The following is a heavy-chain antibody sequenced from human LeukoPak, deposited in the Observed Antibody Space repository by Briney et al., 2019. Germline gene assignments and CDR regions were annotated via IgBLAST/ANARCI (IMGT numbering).Heavy chain of an antibody. CDR2: IYDSGST. CDR3: TRGPYYGSGSYYDY. CDR1: GGSISGYY. D-gene: IGHD3-10*01. Sequence: PSETPSLTCTISGGSISGYYWSWIRQPPGKGLEWIGYIYDSGSTNYNPSLRSRVTISLDTSKNQFSLKLRSLTAADTAVYYCTRGPYYGSGSYYDYWGQGTLVTVSS. J-gene: IGHJ4*02. V-gene: IGHV4-59*12.